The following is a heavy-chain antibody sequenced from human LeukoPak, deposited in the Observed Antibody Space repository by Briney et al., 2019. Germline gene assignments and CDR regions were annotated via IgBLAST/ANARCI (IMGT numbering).Heavy chain of an antibody. CDR3: ARNTYGDYSFDS. J-gene: IGHJ4*02. Sequence: GGSLRLSCAASGFTFSIYSMNWVRQAPGKGLEWVSYISSSTSTIYYADSVKGRFTISRDNAKNSLYLQMNSLRTEDTAVYYCARNTYGDYSFDSWGQGTLVTVSS. CDR2: ISSSTSTI. CDR1: GFTFSIYS. D-gene: IGHD4-17*01. V-gene: IGHV3-48*04.